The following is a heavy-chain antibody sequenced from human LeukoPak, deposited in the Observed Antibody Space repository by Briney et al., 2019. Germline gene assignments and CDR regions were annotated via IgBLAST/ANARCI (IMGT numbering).Heavy chain of an antibody. D-gene: IGHD1-1*01. CDR3: ARAPTGTTESDY. V-gene: IGHV4-39*01. CDR2: IYYSGST. Sequence: SETLSLTCTVSGGSISSSSYYWGWIRQPPGKGLEWIGSIYYSGSTYYNPSLKSRVTISVDTSKNQFSLKLSSVTAADTAVYYCARAPTGTTESDYWGQGTLVTVSS. J-gene: IGHJ4*02. CDR1: GGSISSSSYY.